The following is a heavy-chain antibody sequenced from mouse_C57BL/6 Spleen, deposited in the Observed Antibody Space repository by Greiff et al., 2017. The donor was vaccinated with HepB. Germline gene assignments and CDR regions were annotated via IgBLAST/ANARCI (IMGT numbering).Heavy chain of an antibody. CDR2: INPNYGTT. Sequence: EVKLQQSGPELVKPGASVKISCKASGYSFTDYNMNWVKQSNGKSLEWIGVINPNYGTTSYNQKFKGKATLTVNQSSSTAYMQLNSLTSEDSAVYYFAREDSSGYYFDYWGQGTTLTVSS. CDR1: GYSFTDYN. V-gene: IGHV1-39*01. J-gene: IGHJ2*01. D-gene: IGHD3-2*02. CDR3: AREDSSGYYFDY.